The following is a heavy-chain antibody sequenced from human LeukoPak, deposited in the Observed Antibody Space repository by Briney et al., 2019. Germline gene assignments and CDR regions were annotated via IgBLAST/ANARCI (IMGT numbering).Heavy chain of an antibody. Sequence: GSLRLSCAASGFTFSGYWMTWVRQAPGKGLEWVGNINQDGSDKYYGDSVKGRFTISRDNAKNSLYLQMNSLRAEDTAVYYCARDTRYFDSWGQGNMVTVSS. CDR2: INQDGSDK. CDR3: ARDTRYFDS. CDR1: GFTFSGYW. V-gene: IGHV3-7*01. J-gene: IGHJ4*02.